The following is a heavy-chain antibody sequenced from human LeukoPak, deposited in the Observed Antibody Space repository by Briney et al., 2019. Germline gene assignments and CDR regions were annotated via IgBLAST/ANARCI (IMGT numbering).Heavy chain of an antibody. CDR2: IYYSGST. J-gene: IGHJ3*02. Sequence: PSQTLSLTCTVSGGSISSGGYYWSWIRQHPGKGLEWIGYIYYSGSTYYNPSLKSRVTISVDTSKNQFSLKLSSVTAADTAVYYCARTAWGPPAAMYAFDIWGQGTMVTVSS. V-gene: IGHV4-31*03. CDR1: GGSISSGGYY. D-gene: IGHD2-2*01. CDR3: ARTAWGPPAAMYAFDI.